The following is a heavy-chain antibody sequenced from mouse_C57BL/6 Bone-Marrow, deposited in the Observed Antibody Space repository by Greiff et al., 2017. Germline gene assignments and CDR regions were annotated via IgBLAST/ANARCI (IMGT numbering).Heavy chain of an antibody. CDR1: GFTFSDAW. Sequence: EVNVVESGGGLVQPGGSMKLSCAASGFTFSDAWMDWVRQSPEKGLEWVAEIRNKANNHATYYAESVKGRFTISRDDSKSSVYLQMNSLRAEDTGIYYCTRGSPTVVLDYWGQGTTLTVSS. V-gene: IGHV6-6*01. D-gene: IGHD1-1*01. J-gene: IGHJ2*01. CDR2: IRNKANNHAT. CDR3: TRGSPTVVLDY.